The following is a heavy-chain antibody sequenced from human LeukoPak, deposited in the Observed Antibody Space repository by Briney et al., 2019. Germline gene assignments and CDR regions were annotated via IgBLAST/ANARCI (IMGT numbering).Heavy chain of an antibody. D-gene: IGHD3-22*01. V-gene: IGHV3-30-3*01. CDR1: GFTFSSYA. Sequence: GGSLRLSCAASGFTFSSYAMHWVRQAPGKGLEWVAVISYDGSNKYYADSVKGRFTISRDNAKNSLYLQMSSLRAEDTAVYYCARDIRAYYYDSSGYWIDYWGQGTLVTVSS. CDR2: ISYDGSNK. CDR3: ARDIRAYYYDSSGYWIDY. J-gene: IGHJ4*02.